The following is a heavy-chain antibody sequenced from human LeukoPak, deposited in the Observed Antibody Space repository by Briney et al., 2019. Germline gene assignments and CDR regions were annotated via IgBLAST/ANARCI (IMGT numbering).Heavy chain of an antibody. CDR1: GFTFDDYG. V-gene: IGHV3-20*04. D-gene: IGHD3-22*01. CDR2: INWNGRNV. Sequence: TGGSLRLSCAASGFTFDDYGMNWVRQAPGKGLEWVSNINWNGRNVDYADSVKGRFTISRDKAKNSLHLQMNSLRAEDTAVYYCGRVRKQYYYDDRPHRDASDIWGQGTMVIVSS. J-gene: IGHJ3*02. CDR3: GRVRKQYYYDDRPHRDASDI.